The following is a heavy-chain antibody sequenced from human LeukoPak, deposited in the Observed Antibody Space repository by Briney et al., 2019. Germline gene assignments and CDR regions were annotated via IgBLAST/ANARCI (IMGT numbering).Heavy chain of an antibody. D-gene: IGHD5-12*01. CDR3: TTCGYDRCGAFDI. Sequence: GGSLRLSCAVSEFPFTRAWMTWVRQAPGKGLEWVGSIKSKTDGGTTDYAAPGKGRFSISRDDSKNTLYLQMNSLETEDPAMYCCTTCGYDRCGAFDIWGQGTVVTVSS. J-gene: IGHJ3*02. V-gene: IGHV3-15*01. CDR1: EFPFTRAW. CDR2: IKSKTDGGTT.